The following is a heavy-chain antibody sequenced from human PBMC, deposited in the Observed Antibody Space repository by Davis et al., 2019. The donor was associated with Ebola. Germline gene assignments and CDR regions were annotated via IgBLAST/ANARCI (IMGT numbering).Heavy chain of an antibody. CDR3: AKDRAVLIWAEEAY. CDR1: GFTFSSSA. CDR2: IRGSGA. V-gene: IGHV3-23*01. Sequence: GGSLRLSCAASGFTFSSSAMSWVRQAPGKGLEWVSSIRGSGAYYADSVKGRFTISRDNSKHTLYLQMNSLRAEDTAVYYCAKDRAVLIWAEEAYWGQGTLVTVSS. J-gene: IGHJ4*02. D-gene: IGHD3-10*01.